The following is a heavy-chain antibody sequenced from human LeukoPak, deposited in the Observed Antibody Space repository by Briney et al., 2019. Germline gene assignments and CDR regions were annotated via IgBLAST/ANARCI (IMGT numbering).Heavy chain of an antibody. CDR1: GYTFTGYY. J-gene: IGHJ6*02. D-gene: IGHD2/OR15-2a*01. CDR3: ARDLSGTDYYYYGMDV. CDR2: INPNSGGT. Sequence: SVKVSCKASGYTFTGYYMHWVRQAPGQGLEWMGWINPNSGGTNYAQKFQGRVTMTRDTSISTAYMELSRLRSDDTAVYYCARDLSGTDYYYYGMDVWGQGPTVTVSS. V-gene: IGHV1-2*02.